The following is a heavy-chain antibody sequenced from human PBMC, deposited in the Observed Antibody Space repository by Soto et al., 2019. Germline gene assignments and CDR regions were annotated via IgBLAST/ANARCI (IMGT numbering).Heavy chain of an antibody. D-gene: IGHD1-1*01. Sequence: HPGGSLRLSCAASGFDASVNFMTWVRQAPGRGLEWVSVIYSGGSTYYADSVKGRFTISRDNSKNTLYLQMNSLRAEDTAVYYCASVCDNYYFDYWGQGTLVTVSS. V-gene: IGHV3-66*01. CDR1: GFDASVNF. J-gene: IGHJ4*02. CDR2: IYSGGST. CDR3: ASVCDNYYFDY.